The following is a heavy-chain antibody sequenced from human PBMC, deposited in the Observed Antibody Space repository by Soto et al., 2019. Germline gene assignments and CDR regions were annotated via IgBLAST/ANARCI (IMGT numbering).Heavy chain of an antibody. CDR3: ARVGSIAAAGTGRTGENWFDP. CDR2: IYYSGRT. V-gene: IGHV4-59*01. D-gene: IGHD6-13*01. Sequence: SELQLVSKTVSGGSIRSYFCRWIRKPQGKGVERIGYIYYSGRTNYNPSLQSRVTISVDTSKNQVSLKLSSVTAADTAVYYCARVGSIAAAGTGRTGENWFDPWGQGTLVTVSS. J-gene: IGHJ5*02. CDR1: GGSIRSYF.